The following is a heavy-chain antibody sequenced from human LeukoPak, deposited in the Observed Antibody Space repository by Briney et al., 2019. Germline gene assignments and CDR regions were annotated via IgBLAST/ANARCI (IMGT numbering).Heavy chain of an antibody. V-gene: IGHV3-30*18. Sequence: GRSLRLSCAASGFTFRDYVIHWVRQAPGQGLEWVALISNDGDIKYHADSVKGRYTISRDNSKNILYLQMNSLRAEDTAVYYCAKDRAVATIWGLGFDYWGQGNLVTVSS. CDR3: AKDRAVATIWGLGFDY. CDR1: GFTFRDYV. D-gene: IGHD5-12*01. CDR2: ISNDGDIK. J-gene: IGHJ4*02.